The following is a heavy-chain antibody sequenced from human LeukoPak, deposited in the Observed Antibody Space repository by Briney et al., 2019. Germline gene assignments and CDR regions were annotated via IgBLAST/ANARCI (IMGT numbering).Heavy chain of an antibody. CDR1: GYSISSGYY. CDR2: IHHSGTA. D-gene: IGHD6-13*01. V-gene: IGHV4-38-2*01. J-gene: IGHJ4*02. Sequence: PAETLSLTCAVSGYSISSGYYWGWSRQPPGKGVEGIGRIHHSGTAYYNPSLKSRVTISVDTSKNQFSLKLSSVTAADTAVYYCARGPDWYSSSWYYFDYWGQGTLVTVSS. CDR3: ARGPDWYSSSWYYFDY.